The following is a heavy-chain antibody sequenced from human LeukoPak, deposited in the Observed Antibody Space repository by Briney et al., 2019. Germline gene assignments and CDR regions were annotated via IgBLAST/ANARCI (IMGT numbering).Heavy chain of an antibody. J-gene: IGHJ6*02. D-gene: IGHD3-22*01. CDR2: IYYSGST. V-gene: IGHV4-59*01. CDR1: GGSISSYY. CDR3: ARVHYYDSSGSLRYYYYGMDV. Sequence: SETLSLTCTVSGGSISSYYWSWIRQPPGKGLEWIGYIYYSGSTNYNPSLKSRVTISVDTSKNQFSLKLSSVTAADTAVYYCARVHYYDSSGSLRYYYYGMDVWGQGTTVTVSS.